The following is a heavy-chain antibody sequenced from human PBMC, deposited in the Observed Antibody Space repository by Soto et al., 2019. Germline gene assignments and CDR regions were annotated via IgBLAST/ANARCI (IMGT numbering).Heavy chain of an antibody. Sequence: GESLKISCKGSGYTFNIYWIAWVRQMPGKGLEWMGVIYPVDSDTRYSPSFQGQVTISVDKSINTAYLQWSSLQASDTAIYYCARQDGDGLFYFDYWGQGTPVTDSS. D-gene: IGHD4-17*01. J-gene: IGHJ4*02. CDR2: IYPVDSDT. CDR1: GYTFNIYW. V-gene: IGHV5-51*01. CDR3: ARQDGDGLFYFDY.